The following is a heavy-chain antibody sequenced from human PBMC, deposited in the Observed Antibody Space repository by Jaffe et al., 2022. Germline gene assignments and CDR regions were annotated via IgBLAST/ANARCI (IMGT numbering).Heavy chain of an antibody. V-gene: IGHV4-61*02. Sequence: QVQLQESGPGLVKPSQTLSLTCTVSGGSISSGSYYWSWIRQPAGKGLEWIGRIYTSGSTNYNPSLKSRVTISVDTSKNQFSLKLSSVTAADTAVYYCAREGRGSRDGATDYWGQGTLVTVSS. CDR1: GGSISSGSYY. CDR3: AREGRGSRDGATDY. CDR2: IYTSGST. D-gene: IGHD2-8*01. J-gene: IGHJ4*02.